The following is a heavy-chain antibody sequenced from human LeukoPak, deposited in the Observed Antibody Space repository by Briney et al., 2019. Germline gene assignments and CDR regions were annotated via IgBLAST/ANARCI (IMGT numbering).Heavy chain of an antibody. J-gene: IGHJ4*02. CDR3: ARSSLGYCSSTSCYIRYFDY. V-gene: IGHV1-18*01. D-gene: IGHD2-2*02. Sequence: ASVKVSCKASGYTFTSYGISWVQQAPGQGLEWMGWIGAYNGNTNYAQKLQGRVTMTTDTSTSTAYMELRSLRSDDTAVYYCARSSLGYCSSTSCYIRYFDYWGQGTLVTVSS. CDR2: IGAYNGNT. CDR1: GYTFTSYG.